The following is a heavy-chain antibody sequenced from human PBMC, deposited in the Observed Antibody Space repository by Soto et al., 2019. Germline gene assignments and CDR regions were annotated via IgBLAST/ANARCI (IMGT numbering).Heavy chain of an antibody. CDR2: INPILSTS. CDR1: GDTFAFYS. V-gene: IGHV1-69*08. Sequence: SVKVSCKASGDTFAFYSINWVRQAHGLGLEWMGRINPILSTSNYAQRFQGRVTMTADKSTSTAYMVLNSLRSEDTAMYYCATSYGSGYRAFDYWGQGALVTVSS. CDR3: ATSYGSGYRAFDY. D-gene: IGHD3-10*01. J-gene: IGHJ4*02.